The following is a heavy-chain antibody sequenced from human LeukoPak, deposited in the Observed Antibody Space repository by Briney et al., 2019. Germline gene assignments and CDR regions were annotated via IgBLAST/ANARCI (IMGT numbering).Heavy chain of an antibody. CDR1: GFTFSSYA. J-gene: IGHJ5*01. D-gene: IGHD3-22*01. CDR2: ISGSGGST. V-gene: IGHV3-23*01. Sequence: GGSLRLTCAASGFTFSSYAMSWVRQAPGKGLEWVSAISGSGGSTYYADSVKGRFTISRDNSKNTLYLQMNSLGAEDTAVYYCAKDLYYVSSGWFDSWGQGTLVTVSS. CDR3: AKDLYYVSSGWFDS.